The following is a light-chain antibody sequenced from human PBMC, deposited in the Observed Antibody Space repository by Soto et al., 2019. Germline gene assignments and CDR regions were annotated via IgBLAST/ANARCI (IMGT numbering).Light chain of an antibody. J-gene: IGLJ1*01. CDR1: SSNIGAGYD. CDR3: QSYDSSLSVYV. V-gene: IGLV1-40*01. CDR2: GNS. Sequence: QSALTQPPSGSGAPGQRVTISCTGSSSNIGAGYDVHWYQQLPGTAPKLLIYGNSNRPSGLHDRFSGSKSGTSASPAITGLGAEDEADYYCQSYDSSLSVYVFGTGTKLTVL.